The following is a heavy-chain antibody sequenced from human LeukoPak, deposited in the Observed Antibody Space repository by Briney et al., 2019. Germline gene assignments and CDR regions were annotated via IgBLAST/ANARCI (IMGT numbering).Heavy chain of an antibody. CDR2: IHTIET. D-gene: IGHD3-22*01. CDR3: ARGLRDEERYYKYYYMDV. Sequence: SETLSLTCTISGGSISGYFGTWVRQASGKGLEWIGYIHTIETKYNPSLQSRVSMSIDTSKNQFSLNLRSVTAADTAVYYCARGLRDEERYYKYYYMDVWGKGTTVTVSS. CDR1: GGSISGYF. V-gene: IGHV4-4*09. J-gene: IGHJ6*03.